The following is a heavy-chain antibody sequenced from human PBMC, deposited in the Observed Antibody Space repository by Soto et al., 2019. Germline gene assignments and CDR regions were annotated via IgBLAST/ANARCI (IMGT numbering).Heavy chain of an antibody. CDR1: GYTFTIYA. J-gene: IGHJ3*02. V-gene: IGHV1-3*01. CDR2: INAGNGNT. CDR3: ARTLPRYYYDSSGYQDAFDI. D-gene: IGHD3-22*01. Sequence: ASVKVSCKASGYTFTIYAMNWVRQAPGQRLEWMGWINAGNGNTKYSQKFQGRVTITRDTSASTAYMELSSLRSEDTAVYYCARTLPRYYYDSSGYQDAFDIWGQGTMVTVSS.